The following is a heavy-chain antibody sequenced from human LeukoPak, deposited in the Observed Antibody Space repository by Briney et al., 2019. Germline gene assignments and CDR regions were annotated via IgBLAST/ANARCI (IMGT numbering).Heavy chain of an antibody. CDR1: GFTFSNYA. Sequence: GGSLRLSCAASGFTFSNYAMTWVRQAPGKGLEWVSAISDSGGSTYYADSVKGRFTISRDNSKNTLYLQMNSLRAEDTAVYYCAIEYYDSSGALFDYWGQGTLVTVSS. J-gene: IGHJ4*02. D-gene: IGHD3-22*01. V-gene: IGHV3-23*01. CDR2: ISDSGGST. CDR3: AIEYYDSSGALFDY.